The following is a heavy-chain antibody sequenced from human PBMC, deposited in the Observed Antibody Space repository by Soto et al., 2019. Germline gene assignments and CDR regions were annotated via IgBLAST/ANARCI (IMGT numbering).Heavy chain of an antibody. V-gene: IGHV3-9*01. D-gene: IGHD3-3*01. CDR1: GFNFNNYA. CDR3: VKGGNPYYEFWSDY. Sequence: EVQLVESGGGLVQPGGSLRLSCAASGFNFNNYAMHWVRQAPGKGLEWVAGINWNSGRIVYADSVKGRFTISIDNAKSSLYLQMNSRRAEDTAFYYCVKGGNPYYEFWSDYWGQGTLVTFSS. CDR2: INWNSGRI. J-gene: IGHJ4*02.